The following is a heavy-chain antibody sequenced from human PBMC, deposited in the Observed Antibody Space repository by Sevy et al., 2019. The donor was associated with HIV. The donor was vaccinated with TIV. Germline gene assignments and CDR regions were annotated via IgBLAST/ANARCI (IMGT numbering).Heavy chain of an antibody. V-gene: IGHV3-33*01. D-gene: IGHD6-19*01. CDR2: IWYDGSNK. CDR3: ARDRGIAVAGTQPNWFDP. CDR1: GFTFSSYG. Sequence: GGSLRLSCAASGFTFSSYGMHWVRQAPGKGLEWVAVIWYDGSNKYYADSVKGRFTISRDNSKNTLYLQMNGLRAEDTAVYYCARDRGIAVAGTQPNWFDPWGQGTLVTVSS. J-gene: IGHJ5*02.